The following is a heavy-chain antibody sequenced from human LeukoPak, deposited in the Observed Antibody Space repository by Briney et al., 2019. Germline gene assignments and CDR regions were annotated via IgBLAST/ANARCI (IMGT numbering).Heavy chain of an antibody. V-gene: IGHV4-59*12. CDR1: GGSISGYY. D-gene: IGHD3-10*01. CDR3: ARGRGRFGY. Sequence: SETLSLTCTVSGGSISGYYWSWIRQPPGKGLEWIGYIYYSGSTSYNPSLKSRVTISVDTSKNQFSLKLSSVTAADTAVYYCARGRGRFGYWGQGTLVTVSS. CDR2: IYYSGST. J-gene: IGHJ4*02.